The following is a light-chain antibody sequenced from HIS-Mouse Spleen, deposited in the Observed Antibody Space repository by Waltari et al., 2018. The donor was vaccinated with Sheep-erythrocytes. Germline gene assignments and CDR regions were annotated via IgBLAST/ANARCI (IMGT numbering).Light chain of an antibody. V-gene: IGLV1-44*01. CDR1: SSNIGRNT. J-gene: IGLJ3*02. Sequence: QSVLTQPPSASGTPGQRVTISCSGSSSNIGRNTVNWYQQLPGTAPKLLIHSNNQRPSGVPDRFSGSKSGTSASLAISGLQSEDEADYYWAAWDDSLNGRVFGGGTKLTVL. CDR3: AAWDDSLNGRV. CDR2: SNN.